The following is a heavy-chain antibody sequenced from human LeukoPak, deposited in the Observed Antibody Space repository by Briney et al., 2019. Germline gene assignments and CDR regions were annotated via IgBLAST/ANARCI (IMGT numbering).Heavy chain of an antibody. J-gene: IGHJ4*02. Sequence: PSETLSLTCAVYGGSFSGYYWSWIRQPPGKGLEWIGEINHSGSTNYNPSLKSRVTISVDTSKNQFSLKLSSVTAADTAVYYCAVRGPAGPYWFDYWGQGTLVTVSS. D-gene: IGHD2-2*01. CDR1: GGSFSGYY. CDR3: AVRGPAGPYWFDY. V-gene: IGHV4-34*01. CDR2: INHSGST.